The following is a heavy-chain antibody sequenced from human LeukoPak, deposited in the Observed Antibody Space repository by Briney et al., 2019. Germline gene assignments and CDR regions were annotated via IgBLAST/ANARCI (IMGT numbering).Heavy chain of an antibody. J-gene: IGHJ4*02. V-gene: IGHV4-59*05. D-gene: IGHD2-2*01. Sequence: PGGSLRLSCAASGFTFNRYYMSWVRQAPGKGLEWIGCIYYSGSTYYNPSLKSRVTISVDTSKNQFSLKLSSVTAADTAVYYCLGYCSSTSCYDSRDYFDNWGQRTLVTVSS. CDR1: GFTFNRYY. CDR2: IYYSGST. CDR3: LGYCSSTSCYDSRDYFDN.